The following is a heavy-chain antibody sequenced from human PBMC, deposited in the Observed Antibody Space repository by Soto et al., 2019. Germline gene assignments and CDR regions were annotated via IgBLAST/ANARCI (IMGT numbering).Heavy chain of an antibody. CDR2: ISGSGGST. J-gene: IGHJ6*02. V-gene: IGHV3-23*01. CDR1: GFTFSSYA. Sequence: GGSLRLSCAASGFTFSSYAMSWVRQAPGKGLEWVPAISGSGGSTYYADSVKGRFTISRDNPKNTLYLQMNSLRAEDTAVYYCAKDLKAAMVANYYYGMDVWGQGTTVTVSS. CDR3: AKDLKAAMVANYYYGMDV. D-gene: IGHD5-18*01.